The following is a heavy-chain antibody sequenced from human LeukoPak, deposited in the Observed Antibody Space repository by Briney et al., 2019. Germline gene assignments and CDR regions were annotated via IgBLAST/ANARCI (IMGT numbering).Heavy chain of an antibody. Sequence: PSETLSLTCTVSGGSISSSSYYWGWIRQPPGKGLEWIGSIYYSGSIYYNPSLKSRVTISVDTSKNQFSLKLSSVTAADTAVYYCARQSDYGDYGYVWFDPWGQGTLVTVSS. D-gene: IGHD4-17*01. CDR2: IYYSGSI. CDR1: GGSISSSSYY. CDR3: ARQSDYGDYGYVWFDP. J-gene: IGHJ5*02. V-gene: IGHV4-39*01.